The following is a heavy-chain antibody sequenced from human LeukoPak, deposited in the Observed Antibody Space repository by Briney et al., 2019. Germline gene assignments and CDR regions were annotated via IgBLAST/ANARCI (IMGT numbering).Heavy chain of an antibody. J-gene: IGHJ5*02. D-gene: IGHD6-19*01. CDR3: ARRIAVAGTNWFDP. CDR1: GGSISSSSYY. CDR2: IYYSGST. V-gene: IGHV4-39*07. Sequence: SETLSLTCTVSGGSISSSSYYWGWIRQPPGKGLEWIGSIYYSGSTYYNPSLKSRVTISVDTSKNQFSLKLSSVTAADTAVYYCARRIAVAGTNWFDPWGQGTLVTVSS.